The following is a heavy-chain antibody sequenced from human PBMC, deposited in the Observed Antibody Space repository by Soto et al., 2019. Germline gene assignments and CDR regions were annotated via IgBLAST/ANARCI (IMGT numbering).Heavy chain of an antibody. CDR2: MNPNSGTT. Sequence: QVQLVQSGAEVKKPGASVKVSCKASGYTFTRYDINWVRQATGQGLEWMGWMNPNSGTTGYAQKCQGRVTMSRNTSIITAYMELSSLRSEDTAVYYCACSGAAARPLGYGYWGQGTLVTVSS. CDR3: ACSGAAARPLGYGY. V-gene: IGHV1-8*01. D-gene: IGHD6-6*01. J-gene: IGHJ4*02. CDR1: GYTFTRYD.